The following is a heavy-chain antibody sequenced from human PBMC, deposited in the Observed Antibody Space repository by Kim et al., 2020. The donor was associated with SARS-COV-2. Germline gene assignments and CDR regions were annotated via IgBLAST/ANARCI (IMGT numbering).Heavy chain of an antibody. J-gene: IGHJ5*02. D-gene: IGHD6-19*01. CDR3: ARDSSDRPLVGFDP. CDR1: GYSFTSHE. Sequence: ASVKVSCKASGYSFTSHEINWVRQAPGQGLEWIGWMNPHNGDTGFAQKFQGRVTMTRDPSRGTAYMELSSLRSDDTAVYYCARDSSDRPLVGFDPWGQGT. V-gene: IGHV1-8*01. CDR2: MNPHNGDT.